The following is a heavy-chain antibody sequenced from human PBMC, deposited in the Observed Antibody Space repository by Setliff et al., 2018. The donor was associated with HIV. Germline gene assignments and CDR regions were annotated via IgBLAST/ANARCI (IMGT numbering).Heavy chain of an antibody. CDR3: VKGRSGSYHW. D-gene: IGHD1-26*01. V-gene: IGHV3-30*02. CDR1: GFTFSVYG. CDR2: IESDGRNE. Sequence: PGGSLRLSCAASGFTFSVYGMHWVRQTPGKGLEWVAFIESDGRNEYYADSVKGRFTISRDNSKNTQYLQMNSLRPEDTALYYCVKGRSGSYHWWGQGTLVTVSS. J-gene: IGHJ4*02.